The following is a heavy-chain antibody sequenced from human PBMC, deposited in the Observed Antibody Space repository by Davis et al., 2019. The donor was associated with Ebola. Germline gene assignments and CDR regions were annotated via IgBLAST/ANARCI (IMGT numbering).Heavy chain of an antibody. CDR1: GFTVSSNY. V-gene: IGHV3-66*01. Sequence: GESLKISCAASGFTVSSNYMSWVRQAPGKGLEWVSVIYSGGSTYYADSVKGRFTISRDNSKNTLYLQMNSLRAEDTAVYYCAKDRVYSSSWFDYWGQGTLVTVSS. CDR3: AKDRVYSSSWFDY. CDR2: IYSGGST. J-gene: IGHJ4*02. D-gene: IGHD6-13*01.